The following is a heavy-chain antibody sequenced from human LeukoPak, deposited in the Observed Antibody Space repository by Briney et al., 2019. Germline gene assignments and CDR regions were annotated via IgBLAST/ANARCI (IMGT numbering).Heavy chain of an antibody. CDR3: ARDRSGSYPNWFDP. CDR1: GFTFSSYG. V-gene: IGHV3-23*01. CDR2: ITGNGANT. J-gene: IGHJ5*02. Sequence: GGSLRLSCAASGFTFSSYGMSWVRQAPGKGLEWVSAITGNGANTFYADSVKGRFTISRDNSKNTMYLQMNSLRAEDMALHYCARDRSGSYPNWFDPWGQGTLVTVSS. D-gene: IGHD3-10*01.